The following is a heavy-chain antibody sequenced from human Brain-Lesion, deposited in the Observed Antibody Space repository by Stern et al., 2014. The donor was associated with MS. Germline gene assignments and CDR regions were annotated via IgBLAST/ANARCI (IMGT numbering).Heavy chain of an antibody. CDR3: ARGESSRYYYYFDY. V-gene: IGHV4-30-4*01. D-gene: IGHD3-22*01. J-gene: IGHJ4*02. CDR2: IYYIGST. CDR1: GDSISSGDNY. Sequence: QVQLVQSGPGLVKPSQTLSLTCNVSGDSISSGDNYWSWIRQSPGKGLEWIGYIYYIGSTFYNPSLKSRVTISVDTSQNQCSLRLSSVTAADTAVYYCARGESSRYYYYFDYWGQGTLVTVSS.